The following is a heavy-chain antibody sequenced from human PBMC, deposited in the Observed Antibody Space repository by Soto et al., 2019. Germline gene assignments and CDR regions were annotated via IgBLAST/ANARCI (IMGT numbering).Heavy chain of an antibody. CDR1: GFTFSSYA. CDR2: ISGSGGSK. Sequence: EVQLLESGGCLVQPGGSLRLSCAASGFTFSSYAMSWVRQAPGKGLEWVSAISGSGGSKYYADSVKGRFTISRDNSKNTLYLQMNSLRAEDTAVYYCAKDQDSSGYYSWFDPWGQGTLVTVSS. CDR3: AKDQDSSGYYSWFDP. D-gene: IGHD3-22*01. J-gene: IGHJ5*02. V-gene: IGHV3-23*01.